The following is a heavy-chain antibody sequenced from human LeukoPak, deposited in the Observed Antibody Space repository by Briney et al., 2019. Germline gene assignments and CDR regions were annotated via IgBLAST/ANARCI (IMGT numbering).Heavy chain of an antibody. CDR2: IYTSGST. CDR1: GGSISSYY. CDR3: ARDDRGGSGWEYFDY. D-gene: IGHD1-26*01. Sequence: SETLSLTCTVSGGSISSYYWNWIRQPAGKGLEWIGRIYTSGSTNYNPSLKSRVTISVDTSKNQFSLKLSSVTAADTAVYYCARDDRGGSGWEYFDYWGQGTLVTVSS. V-gene: IGHV4-4*07. J-gene: IGHJ4*02.